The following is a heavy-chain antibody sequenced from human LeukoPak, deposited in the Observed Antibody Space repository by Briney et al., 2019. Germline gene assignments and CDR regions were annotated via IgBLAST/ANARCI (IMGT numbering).Heavy chain of an antibody. CDR1: GGTFSSYA. V-gene: IGHV1-69*01. CDR2: IIPIFGTS. J-gene: IGHJ3*02. CDR3: ARAQETYSSGWYGYAFDI. D-gene: IGHD6-19*01. Sequence: SVKVSCKASGGTFSSYAFSWVRQAPGQGLEWMGGIIPIFGTSNYGQKFRGRVTMTADESTSTAYMELSSLRSEDTALYYCARAQETYSSGWYGYAFDIWGQGTVVTVSS.